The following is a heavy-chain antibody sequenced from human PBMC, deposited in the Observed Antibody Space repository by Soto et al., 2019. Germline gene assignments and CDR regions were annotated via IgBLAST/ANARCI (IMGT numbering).Heavy chain of an antibody. CDR3: ANIFWFGESYLAPFDY. V-gene: IGHV3-30*18. Sequence: GGSLRLSCAASGFTFSSYGMHWVRQAPGKGLEWVAVISYDGSNKYYADSVKGRFTISRDNSKNTLYLQMNSLRAEDTAVYYCANIFWFGESYLAPFDYWGQATLVTVSS. D-gene: IGHD3-10*01. J-gene: IGHJ4*02. CDR2: ISYDGSNK. CDR1: GFTFSSYG.